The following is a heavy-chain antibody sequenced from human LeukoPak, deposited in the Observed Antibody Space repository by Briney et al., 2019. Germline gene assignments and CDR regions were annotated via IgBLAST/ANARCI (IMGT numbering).Heavy chain of an antibody. CDR1: GGTFSSYT. D-gene: IGHD6-13*01. CDR2: IIPILGIA. V-gene: IGHV1-69*02. J-gene: IGHJ1*01. Sequence: SVKASCKASGGTFSSYTISWVRQAPGQGLEWMGRIIPILGIANYAQKFQGRVTMTEDTSTDTAYMELSSLRSEDTAVYYCATMGPGYSSSWYGKYSQHWGQGTLVTVSS. CDR3: ATMGPGYSSSWYGKYSQH.